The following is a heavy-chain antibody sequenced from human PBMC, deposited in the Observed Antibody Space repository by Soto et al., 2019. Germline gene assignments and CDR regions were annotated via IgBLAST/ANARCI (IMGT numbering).Heavy chain of an antibody. CDR2: INPNSGGT. D-gene: IGHD3-10*01. CDR3: ARDLNGPLVTRVREVAPPYYYMDV. V-gene: IGHV1-2*04. J-gene: IGHJ6*03. Sequence: GASVKVSCKASGYTFTSYGISWVRQAPGQGLEWMGWINPNSGGTNYAQKFQGWVTMTRDTSISTAYMELSRLRSDDTAGNYCARDLNGPLVTRVREVAPPYYYMDVWGKGTTVTVSS. CDR1: GYTFTSYG.